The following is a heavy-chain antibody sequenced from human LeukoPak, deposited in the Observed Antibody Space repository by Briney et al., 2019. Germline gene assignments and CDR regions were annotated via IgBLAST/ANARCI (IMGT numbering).Heavy chain of an antibody. CDR1: GGSISSHY. J-gene: IGHJ5*02. CDR2: IYYSGST. Sequence: SETLSLTCTVSGGSISSHYWSWIRQPPGRGLEWIGYIYYSGSTNYNPSLKSRVTISVDTSKNQFSLKLSSMTAADTAVYYCARESEGWFDPWGQGTLVTVSS. V-gene: IGHV4-59*11. CDR3: ARESEGWFDP.